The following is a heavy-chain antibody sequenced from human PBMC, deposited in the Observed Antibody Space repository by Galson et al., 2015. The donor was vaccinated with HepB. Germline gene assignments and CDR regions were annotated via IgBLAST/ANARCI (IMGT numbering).Heavy chain of an antibody. CDR2: ISYDGSNK. D-gene: IGHD2-8*01. Sequence: SLRLSCAASGFTFSSYAMHWVRQAPGKGLEWVAVISYDGSNKYYADSVKGRFTISRDNSKNTLYLQMNSLRAEDTAVYYCARVGAVVPAALADAGAQFVLMVYARYYYYYGMDVWGQGTTVTVSS. CDR3: ARVGAVVPAALADAGAQFVLMVYARYYYYYGMDV. CDR1: GFTFSSYA. V-gene: IGHV3-30-3*01. J-gene: IGHJ6*02.